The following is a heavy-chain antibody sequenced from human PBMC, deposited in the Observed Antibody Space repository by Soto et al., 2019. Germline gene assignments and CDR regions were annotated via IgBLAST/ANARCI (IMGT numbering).Heavy chain of an antibody. D-gene: IGHD1-26*01. CDR3: CGSLKRRGTYYAFDN. J-gene: IGHJ4*02. V-gene: IGHV1-18*01. Sequence: QVPLVQSGPEVKKPGASVTVSCKTSGYTPTNYDIGWVRQAPGQGLEWMGWISAYNGNRNSAQKLQGRLTMTTDTSPEEAYVGLLGPGSVDTAQKFFCGSLKRRGTYYAFDNWGQGTLVTVSS. CDR2: ISAYNGNR. CDR1: GYTPTNYD.